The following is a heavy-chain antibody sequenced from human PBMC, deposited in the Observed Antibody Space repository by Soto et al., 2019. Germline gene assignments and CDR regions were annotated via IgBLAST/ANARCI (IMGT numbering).Heavy chain of an antibody. Sequence: QVQLVESGGGVVQPGRSLRLSCAASRFSFSSYGMHWVRQTPGKGLEWVAVISYDGSNKYYADSVKGRFTISRDNSKNTLYLQMNSLRAEDTAVYYCVKGGYHYFDYWGQGTLVTVSS. CDR1: RFSFSSYG. D-gene: IGHD5-12*01. V-gene: IGHV3-30*18. CDR3: VKGGYHYFDY. CDR2: ISYDGSNK. J-gene: IGHJ4*02.